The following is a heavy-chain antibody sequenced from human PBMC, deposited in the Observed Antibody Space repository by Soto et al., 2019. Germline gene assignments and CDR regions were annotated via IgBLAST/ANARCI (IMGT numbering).Heavy chain of an antibody. CDR3: AREPLF. CDR2: IYYRGDT. CDR1: GGSISGYY. V-gene: IGHV4-59*01. Sequence: SETLSLTCTVSGGSISGYYWSWVRQPPGKGLEWTGYIYYRGDTKYNPSLKGRVTFSVDTSKNQFSLKLASVTASDTAVYYCAREPLFWGQGILVTVS. D-gene: IGHD2-21*01. J-gene: IGHJ4*02.